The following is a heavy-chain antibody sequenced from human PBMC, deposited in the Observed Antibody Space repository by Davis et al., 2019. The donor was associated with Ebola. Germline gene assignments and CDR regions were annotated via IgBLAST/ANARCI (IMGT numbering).Heavy chain of an antibody. V-gene: IGHV3-23*01. CDR2: ISGSGGST. J-gene: IGHJ2*01. Sequence: GGSLRLSCAASGFIFSSYAMSWVRQAPGKGLEWVSGISGSGGSTYYADSVKGRFTISRDNSKNTLYLQMNSLRAEDTAVYYCAKGEVYYDFWSGYSGGWYFDLWGRGTLVTVSS. D-gene: IGHD3-3*01. CDR3: AKGEVYYDFWSGYSGGWYFDL. CDR1: GFIFSSYA.